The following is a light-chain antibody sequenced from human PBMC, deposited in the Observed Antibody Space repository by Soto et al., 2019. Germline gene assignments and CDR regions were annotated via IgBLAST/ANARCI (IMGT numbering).Light chain of an antibody. CDR3: SSYTSSVAHV. CDR1: SSDIGGYNS. V-gene: IGLV2-14*01. Sequence: QSALTQPASVSGSPGQSITISCTGTSSDIGGYNSVSWYQQHPGKAPKLMIYEVSNRPSGISNRFSGSKSGNTASLTISGLQAEDEAGYYCSSYTSSVAHVFGTGTKVTV. J-gene: IGLJ1*01. CDR2: EVS.